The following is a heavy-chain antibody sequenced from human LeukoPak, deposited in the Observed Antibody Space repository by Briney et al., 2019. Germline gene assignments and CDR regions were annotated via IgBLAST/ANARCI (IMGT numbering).Heavy chain of an antibody. Sequence: GESLKISCKGSGFTFSSYSMNWVRQAPGKGLEWVSSISSSSSYIYYADSVKGRFTISRDNAKNSLYLQMNSLRAEDTAVYYCAREITIFGVVTSDAFDIWGQGTMVTVSS. CDR1: GFTFSSYS. J-gene: IGHJ3*02. D-gene: IGHD3-3*01. CDR3: AREITIFGVVTSDAFDI. CDR2: ISSSSSYI. V-gene: IGHV3-21*01.